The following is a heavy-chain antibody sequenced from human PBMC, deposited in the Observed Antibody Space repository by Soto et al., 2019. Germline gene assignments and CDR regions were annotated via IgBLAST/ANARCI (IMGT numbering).Heavy chain of an antibody. V-gene: IGHV1-46*01. D-gene: IGHD4-4*01. CDR2: INPSGGST. J-gene: IGHJ5*02. CDR3: ARDTVTPPVWFDP. Sequence: QVQLVQSGAEVKKPGASVKVSCKASGYTFTSYYMHWVRQAPGQGLEWMGIINPSGGSTSYAQKFQGRVTMTRDTSTSTFYMELSSLRSEDTAVYYCARDTVTPPVWFDPWGQGTLVTVSS. CDR1: GYTFTSYY.